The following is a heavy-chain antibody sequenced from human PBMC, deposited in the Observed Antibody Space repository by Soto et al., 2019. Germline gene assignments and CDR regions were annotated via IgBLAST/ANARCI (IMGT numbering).Heavy chain of an antibody. CDR2: ISAYNGNT. J-gene: IGHJ6*02. V-gene: IGHV1-18*01. D-gene: IGHD5-12*01. CDR3: ARGGYSGYDSGGYYYYGMDV. CDR1: GYTFTSYG. Sequence: EASVKVSCKASGYTFTSYGISWVRQAPGQGLEWMGWISAYNGNTNYAQKLQGRVTMTTDTSTSTAYMELRSLRSDDTAVYYCARGGYSGYDSGGYYYYGMDVWGQGTTVTVSS.